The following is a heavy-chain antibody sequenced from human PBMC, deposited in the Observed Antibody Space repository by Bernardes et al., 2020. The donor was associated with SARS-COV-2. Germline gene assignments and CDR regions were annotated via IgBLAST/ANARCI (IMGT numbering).Heavy chain of an antibody. D-gene: IGHD3-22*01. Sequence: GGSLRLSCAASGFTFSSYAMHWVRQAPGKGLEWVAVISYDGSNKYYADSVKGRFTISRDNSKNTLYLQMNSLRAEDTAVYYCARDGNGEERYYDSSGWGGIFYYYYGMDVWGQGTTVTVSS. CDR2: ISYDGSNK. J-gene: IGHJ6*02. CDR1: GFTFSSYA. V-gene: IGHV3-30-3*01. CDR3: ARDGNGEERYYDSSGWGGIFYYYYGMDV.